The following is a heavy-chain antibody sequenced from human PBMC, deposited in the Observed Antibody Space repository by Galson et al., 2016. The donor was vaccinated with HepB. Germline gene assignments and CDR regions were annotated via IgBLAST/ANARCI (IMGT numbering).Heavy chain of an antibody. CDR2: ISYDGSNT. CDR3: ARGMSPAGLGSSSSCYHFYFGY. V-gene: IGHV3-30-3*01. J-gene: IGHJ4*02. D-gene: IGHD2-2*01. CDR1: GFTFTTYA. Sequence: SLRLSCAASGFTFTTYAIHWVRQPPGKGLEWVAVISYDGSNTYYADSVRGRFTIYRDNSKNTLYLPMNSLGPEDTAVYYCARGMSPAGLGSSSSCYHFYFGYWGQGTPVTVSS.